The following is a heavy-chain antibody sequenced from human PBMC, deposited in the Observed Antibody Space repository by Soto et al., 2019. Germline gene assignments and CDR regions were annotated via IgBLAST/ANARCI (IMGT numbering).Heavy chain of an antibody. J-gene: IGHJ6*02. V-gene: IGHV1-69*13. CDR1: GGTFSSYA. D-gene: IGHD4-4*01. CDR2: IIPIFGTA. Sequence: AASVKVSCKASGGTFSSYAISWVRQAPGQGLEWMGGIIPIFGTANYAQKFQGRVTITADESTSTAYMELSSLRSEDTAVYYCAREHPTTTVTEPNYYYYGMDVWGQGTTVTVSS. CDR3: AREHPTTTVTEPNYYYYGMDV.